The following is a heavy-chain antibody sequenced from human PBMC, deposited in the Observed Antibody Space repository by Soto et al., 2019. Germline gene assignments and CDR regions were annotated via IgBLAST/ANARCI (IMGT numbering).Heavy chain of an antibody. CDR2: INPNSGGT. Sequence: GASVKVSCKASGYTVTGYYMHWVRQAPGQGLEWMGWINPNSGGTNYAQKFQGWVTMTRDTSISTAYMELSRLRSDDTAVYYCARTYSSSSHWKYYYGMDVWGQGTTVTVSS. D-gene: IGHD6-6*01. V-gene: IGHV1-2*04. CDR3: ARTYSSSSHWKYYYGMDV. CDR1: GYTVTGYY. J-gene: IGHJ6*02.